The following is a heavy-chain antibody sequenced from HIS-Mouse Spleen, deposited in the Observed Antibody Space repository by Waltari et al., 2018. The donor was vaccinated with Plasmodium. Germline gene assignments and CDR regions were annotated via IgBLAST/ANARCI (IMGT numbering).Heavy chain of an antibody. V-gene: IGHV4-38-2*02. J-gene: IGHJ6*02. CDR2: IYHSGST. Sequence: QVQLQESGPGLEKPSETLSLTCTVSGYSISSGYYWGWTRQPPGKGLEWLGSIYHSGSTYYNPSLKSRVTISVDTSKNQFSLKLSSVTAADTAVYYCARVDYGSGDYYYYYGMDVWGQGTTVTVSS. D-gene: IGHD3-10*01. CDR1: GYSISSGYY. CDR3: ARVDYGSGDYYYYYGMDV.